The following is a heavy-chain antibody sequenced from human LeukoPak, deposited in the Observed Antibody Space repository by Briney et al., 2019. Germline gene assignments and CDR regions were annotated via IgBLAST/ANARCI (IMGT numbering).Heavy chain of an antibody. V-gene: IGHV4-39*07. CDR2: IYYSGST. J-gene: IGHJ4*02. CDR3: ARGSSSGYYWGFDY. CDR1: GGSISSSSYY. D-gene: IGHD3-22*01. Sequence: PSETLSLTCTVSGGSISSSSYYWGWIRQPPGKGLEWIGSIYYSGSTYYNPSLKSRVTISVDTSKNQFSLKLSSVTAADTAVYYCARGSSSGYYWGFDYWGQGTLVTVSS.